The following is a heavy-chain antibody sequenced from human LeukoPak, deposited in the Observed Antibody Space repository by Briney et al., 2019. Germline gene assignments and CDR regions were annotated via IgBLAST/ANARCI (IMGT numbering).Heavy chain of an antibody. D-gene: IGHD2-21*02. CDR3: ASPGIPPAYCGGDCYLIDY. V-gene: IGHV4-39*01. CDR2: IYYSGST. Sequence: PSETLTLTCTVSGGSISSSSYYWGWIRQPPGKGLEWIGSIYYSGSTYYNPSLKSRVTISVDTSKNQFSLKLSSVTAADTAVYYCASPGIPPAYCGGDCYLIDYWGQGTLVTVSS. CDR1: GGSISSSSYY. J-gene: IGHJ4*02.